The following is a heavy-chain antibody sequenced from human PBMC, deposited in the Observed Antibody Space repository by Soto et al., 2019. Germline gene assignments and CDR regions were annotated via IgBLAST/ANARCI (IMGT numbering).Heavy chain of an antibody. CDR3: TKEKSVMYSGYDAFDV. Sequence: GGALRLSCAASGFTFNSYEMDWVRQAPGKGLEWVAYISSGGTIYYTDSVKGRFTISRDNADNSLYLQMNSLRAEDTAVYYCTKEKSVMYSGYDAFDVWGRGTMVTVSS. V-gene: IGHV3-48*03. CDR1: GFTFNSYE. J-gene: IGHJ3*01. CDR2: ISSGGTI. D-gene: IGHD5-12*01.